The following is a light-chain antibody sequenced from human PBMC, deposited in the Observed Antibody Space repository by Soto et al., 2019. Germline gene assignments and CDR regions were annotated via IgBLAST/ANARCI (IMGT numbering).Light chain of an antibody. V-gene: IGKV3-20*01. J-gene: IGKJ1*01. Sequence: EIVLTQSPGTLSLSPGERATLSCRASQTVTSSFLAWYQQKPGQAPRLLIYGASSRATGIPDRLSGSGSGADFTLTISGLDLEDFGVYYCQQYGSSPPRFGQGSKVDIK. CDR1: QTVTSSF. CDR3: QQYGSSPPR. CDR2: GAS.